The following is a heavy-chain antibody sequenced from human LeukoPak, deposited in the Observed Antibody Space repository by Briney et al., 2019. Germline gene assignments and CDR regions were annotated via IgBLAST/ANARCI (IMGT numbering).Heavy chain of an antibody. CDR2: ISASGENT. CDR3: ARAPRRFRGIIITPLYYFDY. CDR1: GFTFSNYA. Sequence: PGGSLRLSCAASGFTFSNYAMSWVRQAPGKGLEWVSSISASGENTYYADSVKGRFTISRDNSKNTLYLQMNSLRAEDTAVYCARAPRRFRGIIITPLYYFDYWGQGILVTVSS. V-gene: IGHV3-23*01. D-gene: IGHD3-10*01. J-gene: IGHJ4*02.